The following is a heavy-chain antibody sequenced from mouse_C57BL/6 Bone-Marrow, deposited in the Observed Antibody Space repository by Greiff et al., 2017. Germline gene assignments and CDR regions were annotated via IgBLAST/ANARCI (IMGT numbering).Heavy chain of an antibody. Sequence: EVKLVESGGGLVKPGGSLKLSCAASGFTFSSYAMSWVRQTPEQRLEWVATISDGGSYTYYPDNVKGRFTISRDNAKNNLYLQMSHLKSEDTAMXYGERIPYYYGSSPWYFDVWGTGTTVTVSS. CDR2: ISDGGSYT. D-gene: IGHD1-1*01. CDR3: ERIPYYYGSSPWYFDV. J-gene: IGHJ1*03. CDR1: GFTFSSYA. V-gene: IGHV5-4*03.